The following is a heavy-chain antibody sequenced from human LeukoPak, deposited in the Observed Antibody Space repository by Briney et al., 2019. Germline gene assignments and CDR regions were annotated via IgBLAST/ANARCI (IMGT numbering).Heavy chain of an antibody. CDR2: IEPSGTN. Sequence: SETLSLTCTVSGGSLNNYYWTWIRQPAGKGLEWIGRIEPSGTNDHNPSLKSRVTMSINMSKNRFSLELISVTAADTAVYYCTRGHGWTDYWGQGTLVTVSS. D-gene: IGHD6-19*01. CDR1: GGSLNNYY. V-gene: IGHV4-4*07. CDR3: TRGHGWTDY. J-gene: IGHJ4*02.